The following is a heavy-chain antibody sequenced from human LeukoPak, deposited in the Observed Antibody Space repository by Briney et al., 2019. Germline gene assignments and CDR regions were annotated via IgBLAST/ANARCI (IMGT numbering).Heavy chain of an antibody. D-gene: IGHD5-24*01. V-gene: IGHV1-8*01. CDR3: ARGEMATIKTWFDP. Sequence: RASVKVSCKASGYTFTSYDINWVRQATGQGLEWMGWMNPNSGNTGYAQKFQGRVTMTRNTSISTAYLELSSLRSEDTAVYYCARGEMATIKTWFDPWGQGTLVTVSS. CDR1: GYTFTSYD. J-gene: IGHJ5*02. CDR2: MNPNSGNT.